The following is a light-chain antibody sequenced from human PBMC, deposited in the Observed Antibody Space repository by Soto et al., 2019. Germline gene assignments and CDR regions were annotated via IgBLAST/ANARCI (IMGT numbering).Light chain of an antibody. CDR2: GAS. Sequence: EIVLTQSPGTLSLSTGERATLSCRASQSFNSIYLAWYQQKPGQAPRLLIYGASSRATGIPDRFSGSGSGADFTLTISRLEPEDFAVFFCQQYGTSEIIFGQGTRLEI. CDR1: QSFNSIY. V-gene: IGKV3-20*01. CDR3: QQYGTSEII. J-gene: IGKJ5*01.